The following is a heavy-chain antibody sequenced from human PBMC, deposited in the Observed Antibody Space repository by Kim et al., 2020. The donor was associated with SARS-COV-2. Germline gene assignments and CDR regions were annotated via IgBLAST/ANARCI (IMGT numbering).Heavy chain of an antibody. CDR3: ARSSPPVWLGEPFDF. CDR1: GCSISSSSFY. Sequence: SETLSLTCTVSGCSISSSSFYWGWIRQPPGKGLEWIGTFSYNESSYYNPSLKSRVTISVDTSKNQFFLKLSSVTAADSAVYFCARSSPPVWLGEPFDFWGQGTLVTVSA. J-gene: IGHJ4*02. V-gene: IGHV4-39*01. D-gene: IGHD3-10*01. CDR2: FSYNESS.